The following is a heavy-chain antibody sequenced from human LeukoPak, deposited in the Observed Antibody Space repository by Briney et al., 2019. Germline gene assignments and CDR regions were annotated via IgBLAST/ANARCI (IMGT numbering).Heavy chain of an antibody. CDR1: GFTVSSNY. J-gene: IGHJ6*02. CDR3: ARDCSSSCSPYYGMDV. V-gene: IGHV3-53*01. CDR2: IHSGGTT. D-gene: IGHD2-2*01. Sequence: GGSLRLSCAASGFTVSSNYMSWVRQAPGKGLEWVSIIHSGGTTNYVDSVKGRFTISRDNSRNTLYLQMNSLRAEDTAVYYCARDCSSSCSPYYGMDVGGQGTTVTVSS.